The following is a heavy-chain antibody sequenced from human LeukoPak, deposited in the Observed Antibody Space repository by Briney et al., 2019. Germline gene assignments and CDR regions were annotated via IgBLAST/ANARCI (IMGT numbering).Heavy chain of an antibody. CDR2: ISSSSKTI. CDR1: GFTFSSYS. Sequence: GGSLRLSCAAPGFTFSSYSMNWVPQAPGKGLEWVSYISSSSKTIYYADSVKGRFTISRDNAKNSLYLQMNSLRDKDSAVYYCARDQGIFDYWGQGTLVTVSS. J-gene: IGHJ4*02. V-gene: IGHV3-48*02. CDR3: ARDQGIFDY.